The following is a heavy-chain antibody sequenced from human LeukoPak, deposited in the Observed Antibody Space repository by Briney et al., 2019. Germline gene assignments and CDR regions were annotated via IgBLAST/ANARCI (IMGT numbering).Heavy chain of an antibody. V-gene: IGHV1-24*01. CDR1: GYTLTELS. D-gene: IGHD1-26*01. J-gene: IGHJ4*02. CDR2: FDPEDGET. Sequence: ASVKVSCKVSGYTLTELSMHWVRQAPGKGLEWMGGFDPEDGETIYAQKFQGRVTMTEDTSTDTAYMELSSLRSEDTAVYYCATPQRSGSYFPFDYWGQGTLVTVSS. CDR3: ATPQRSGSYFPFDY.